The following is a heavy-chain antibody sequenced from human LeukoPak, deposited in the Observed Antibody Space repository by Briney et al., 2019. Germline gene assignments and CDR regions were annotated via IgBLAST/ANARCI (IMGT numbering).Heavy chain of an antibody. J-gene: IGHJ4*02. CDR1: VGSQESYY. CDR2: IYYSGST. Sequence: SETLSLTYTVLVGSQESYYWSWVRQPPGKGLEWIGYIYYSGSTNYNPSLKSRVTISVDTSKNQFSLKLSSVTAADTAVYCCARGGRTAAPGFDYWGQGTLVTVSS. CDR3: ARGGRTAAPGFDY. V-gene: IGHV4-59*01. D-gene: IGHD6-13*01.